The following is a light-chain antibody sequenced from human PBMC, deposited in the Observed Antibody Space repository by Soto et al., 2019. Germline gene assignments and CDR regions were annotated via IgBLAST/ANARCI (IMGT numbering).Light chain of an antibody. CDR1: QGISSY. CDR3: QQTYSDIS. J-gene: IGKJ4*01. CDR2: NAS. V-gene: IGKV1-9*01. Sequence: DIQLTQSPSFLSASVGDRVTITCRASQGISSYLAWYHQKPGRAPNLLIYNASTLHSGVPSKFSGSGSGTDFTLTISGLQPEDFATYHCQQTYSDISFGGGTKVE.